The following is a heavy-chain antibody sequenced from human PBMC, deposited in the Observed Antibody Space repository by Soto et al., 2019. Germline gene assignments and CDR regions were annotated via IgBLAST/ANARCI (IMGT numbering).Heavy chain of an antibody. V-gene: IGHV4-59*01. CDR3: ARGEWFLRGYGMDV. CDR1: GDSISTDY. D-gene: IGHD3-3*01. J-gene: IGHJ6*02. Sequence: QVQLQESGPGLVKASETLSLTCTVSGDSISTDYWSWIRQPPGKRLEYIGFIYNGGSPNYSPSLESRVTIPPDTSKNQFSLTLSSVTAADTAVYYCARGEWFLRGYGMDVWGRGTTVTVS. CDR2: IYNGGSP.